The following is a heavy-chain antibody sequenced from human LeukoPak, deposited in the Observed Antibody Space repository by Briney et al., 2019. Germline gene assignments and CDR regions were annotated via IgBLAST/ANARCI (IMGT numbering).Heavy chain of an antibody. Sequence: KTSETLSLTCTVSGGSISGYYWSWIRQPPGKGLEWIGYIYYSGSTNYNPSLKSRVTISLDTSKNQFSLKLNSVTAADTAVYYCARHGTSGTNLNWFDPWGQGTLVTVSS. CDR1: GGSISGYY. V-gene: IGHV4-59*01. J-gene: IGHJ5*02. CDR3: ARHGTSGTNLNWFDP. D-gene: IGHD1-1*01. CDR2: IYYSGST.